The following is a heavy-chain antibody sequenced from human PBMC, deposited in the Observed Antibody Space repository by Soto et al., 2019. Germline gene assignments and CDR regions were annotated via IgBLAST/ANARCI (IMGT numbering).Heavy chain of an antibody. CDR3: ASSAGLDHLLNYYGLNV. CDR1: GGTFTSPA. V-gene: IGHV1-69*01. Sequence: QVLLVQSSAEVKKPGSSVKVSCKASGGTFTSPAFSWVRQAPGQGLEWMGGIIPVLGTPNYAQKFQARLTVTADASTPTGHMELSSLRSDDTAVYYCASSAGLDHLLNYYGLNVWGQGTTVTVSS. D-gene: IGHD6-13*01. J-gene: IGHJ6*02. CDR2: IIPVLGTP.